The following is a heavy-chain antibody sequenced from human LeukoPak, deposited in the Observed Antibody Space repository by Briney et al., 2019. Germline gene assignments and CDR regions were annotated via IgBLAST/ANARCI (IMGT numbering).Heavy chain of an antibody. CDR2: ISAYNGNT. CDR3: ARDYYDSSCYLRDY. Sequence: GASVTVSFKASGYTFTSYGISWVRQAPGQGLEWMGWISAYNGNTNYAQKLQGRITMTTDTSTSTAYMDLRSLRSDDTAVYYCARDYYDSSCYLRDYWGQGTLVTVSS. CDR1: GYTFTSYG. V-gene: IGHV1-18*01. D-gene: IGHD3-22*01. J-gene: IGHJ4*02.